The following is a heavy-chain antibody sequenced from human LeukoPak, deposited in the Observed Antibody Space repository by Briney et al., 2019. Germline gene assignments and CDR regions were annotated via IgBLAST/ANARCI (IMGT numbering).Heavy chain of an antibody. CDR1: GFTVSSNY. Sequence: GGSLRLSCAASGFTVSSNYMSWVRQAPGKGLEWVSGINWNGGSTGYADSVKGRFTISRDNAKNSLYLQMNSLRAEDTALYYCARDPGGNPSYFDYWGQGTLVTVSS. V-gene: IGHV3-20*04. J-gene: IGHJ4*02. D-gene: IGHD4-23*01. CDR3: ARDPGGNPSYFDY. CDR2: INWNGGST.